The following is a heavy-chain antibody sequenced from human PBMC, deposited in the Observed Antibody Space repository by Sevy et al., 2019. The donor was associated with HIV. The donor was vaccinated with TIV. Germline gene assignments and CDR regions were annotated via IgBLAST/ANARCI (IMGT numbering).Heavy chain of an antibody. J-gene: IGHJ6*02. CDR3: HGDYDSSQLASYYYYGMDV. CDR2: IRGSGGST. CDR1: GFTFSSYA. V-gene: IGHV3-23*01. Sequence: GGSLRLSCAASGFTFSSYAMSWVCQAPGKGLEWVSTIRGSGGSTYYADSVKGRFTISRDNSKNTLYLQMNSLRAEDTAVYYCHGDYDSSQLASYYYYGMDVWGQGTTVTVSS. D-gene: IGHD3-22*01.